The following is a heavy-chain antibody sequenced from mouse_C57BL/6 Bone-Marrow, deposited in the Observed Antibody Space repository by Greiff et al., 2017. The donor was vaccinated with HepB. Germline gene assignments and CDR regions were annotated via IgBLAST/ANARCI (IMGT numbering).Heavy chain of an antibody. D-gene: IGHD1-1*01. Sequence: EVQLKHSGPELVKPGASVKISCKASGYTFTDYYMNWVKQSHGKSLEWIGDINPNNGGTSYNQKFKGKATLTVDKSSSTDYMELRSLTSDDSAVYYCEVGSYYIDYWGQGTTRT. CDR3: EVGSYYIDY. CDR2: INPNNGGT. V-gene: IGHV1-26*01. CDR1: GYTFTDYY. J-gene: IGHJ2*01.